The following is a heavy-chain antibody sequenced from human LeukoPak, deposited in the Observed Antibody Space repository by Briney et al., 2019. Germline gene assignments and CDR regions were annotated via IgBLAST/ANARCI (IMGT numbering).Heavy chain of an antibody. CDR2: IRSSSSTI. Sequence: PGGSLRLSCEASGFTFSNYSMNWVRQAPGKGLEWVSYIRSSSSTIYYADSVKGRFTISRDNAKNSLYLQMNSLRAEDTAVYYCARDLGAYWGQGTLVTVSS. CDR3: ARDLGAY. J-gene: IGHJ4*02. CDR1: GFTFSNYS. V-gene: IGHV3-48*01.